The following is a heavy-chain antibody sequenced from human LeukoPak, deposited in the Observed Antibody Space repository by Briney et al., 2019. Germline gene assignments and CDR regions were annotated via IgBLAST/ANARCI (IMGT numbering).Heavy chain of an antibody. CDR1: GLTFDDYA. D-gene: IGHD1-7*01. CDR2: ISWNSGSI. Sequence: GGSLRLSCAASGLTFDDYAMHWVRQAPGKGLEWVSGISWNSGSIGYADSVKGRFTISRDNAKNPLYLQMNSLRAEDTALYYRVSLELPTYWGQGTLVTVSS. J-gene: IGHJ4*02. CDR3: VSLELPTY. V-gene: IGHV3-9*01.